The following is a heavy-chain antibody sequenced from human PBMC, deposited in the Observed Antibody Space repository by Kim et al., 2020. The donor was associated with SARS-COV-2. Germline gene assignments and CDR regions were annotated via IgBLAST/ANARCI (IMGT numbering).Heavy chain of an antibody. CDR1: GGSFSGYY. CDR2: INHSGST. Sequence: SETLSLTCAVYGGSFSGYYWSWIRQPPGKGLEWIGEINHSGSTNYNPSLKSRVTISVDTSKNQFSLKLSSVTAADTAVYYCASLYDSSGLYGMDVWGQGT. V-gene: IGHV4-34*01. CDR3: ASLYDSSGLYGMDV. D-gene: IGHD3-22*01. J-gene: IGHJ6*02.